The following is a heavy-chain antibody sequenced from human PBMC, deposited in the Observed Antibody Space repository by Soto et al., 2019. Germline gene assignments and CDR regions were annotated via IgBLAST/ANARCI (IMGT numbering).Heavy chain of an antibody. CDR2: IYYSGST. D-gene: IGHD6-6*01. Sequence: KPSETLSLTCTVSGGSISSYYWSWIRQPPGKGLEWIGYIYYSGSTNYHPSLKSRVTISVDTSKNQFSLKLSSVTAADTAVYYCAREYMGSSGYDYWGQGTLVTVSS. J-gene: IGHJ4*02. CDR1: GGSISSYY. V-gene: IGHV4-59*01. CDR3: AREYMGSSGYDY.